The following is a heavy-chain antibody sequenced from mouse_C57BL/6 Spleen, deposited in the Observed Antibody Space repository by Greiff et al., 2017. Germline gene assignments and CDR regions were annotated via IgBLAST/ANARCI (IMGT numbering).Heavy chain of an antibody. V-gene: IGHV1-81*01. CDR3: ASRGESLYAMDY. CDR1: GYTFTSYG. J-gene: IGHJ4*01. CDR2: IYPRSGNT. Sequence: QVQLKQSGAELARPGASVKLSCKASGYTFTSYGISWVKQRTGQGLEWIGEIYPRSGNTSYNETFKGKATLTADKSSSTAYMELRSLTSEDSAVYFCASRGESLYAMDYWGQGTSVTVSS.